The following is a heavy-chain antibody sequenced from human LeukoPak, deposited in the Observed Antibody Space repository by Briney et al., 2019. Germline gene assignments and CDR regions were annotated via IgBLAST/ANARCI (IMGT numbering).Heavy chain of an antibody. J-gene: IGHJ3*02. V-gene: IGHV4-31*03. CDR3: ARHGNGAFDI. CDR2: IYYSGST. Sequence: SETLSLTCTVSGGSISSGGYYWSWIRQHPGKGLEWIGYIYYSGSTYYNPSLKSRVTISVDTSKDQFSLKLSSVTAADTAVYYCARHGNGAFDIWGQGTMVTVSS. D-gene: IGHD1-1*01. CDR1: GGSISSGGYY.